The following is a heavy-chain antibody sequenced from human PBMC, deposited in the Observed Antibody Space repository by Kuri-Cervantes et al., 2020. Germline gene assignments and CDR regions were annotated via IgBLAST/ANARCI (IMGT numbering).Heavy chain of an antibody. V-gene: IGHV4-59*13. CDR1: GGSISNYY. D-gene: IGHD3-22*01. CDR2: ISYSGST. CDR3: AKYYYDSSGWWLDAFDI. Sequence: SETLSLTCTVSGGSISNYYWSWIRQPPGKGLEWIGYISYSGSTNYNPSLKSQVTISVDTSKNQFSLKLSSVTAADTAAYYCAKYYYDSSGWWLDAFDIWGQGTMVTVSS. J-gene: IGHJ3*02.